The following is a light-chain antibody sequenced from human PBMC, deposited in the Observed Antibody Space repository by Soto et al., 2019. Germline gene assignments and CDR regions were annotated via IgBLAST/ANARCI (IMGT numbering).Light chain of an antibody. CDR1: SSDVGGYNY. Sequence: QSALTQPASVSGSPGQSITISCTGTSSDVGGYNYVSWYQQHPGKAPKLMIYEVSNRPSGVSNRFSGSKSGNTASLTISGLQAEDEAEYYCSAYTSRSTQGYVFGTGTKLTVL. CDR3: SAYTSRSTQGYV. J-gene: IGLJ1*01. CDR2: EVS. V-gene: IGLV2-14*01.